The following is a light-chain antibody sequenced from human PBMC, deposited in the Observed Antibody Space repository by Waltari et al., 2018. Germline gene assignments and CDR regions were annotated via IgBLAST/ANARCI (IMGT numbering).Light chain of an antibody. J-gene: IGLJ3*02. Sequence: QTVVTQEPSLSVSPGGTVTLTCAFSSGSVSSTSYASWYQQNPGQAPRTLVYKINNRSSGVPDRFSGSMLGNKAALTITGAQAEDESDYYCVLYMGSGIWVFGGGTKLTVL. CDR2: KIN. CDR3: VLYMGSGIWV. CDR1: SGSVSSTSY. V-gene: IGLV8-61*01.